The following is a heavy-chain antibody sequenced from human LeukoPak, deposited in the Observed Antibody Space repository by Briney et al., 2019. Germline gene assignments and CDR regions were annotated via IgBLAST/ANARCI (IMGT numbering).Heavy chain of an antibody. V-gene: IGHV3-23*01. J-gene: IGHJ4*02. CDR1: GFTFDDYG. CDR2: ISGSGGST. D-gene: IGHD6-13*01. CDR3: AKIPQQLVLGYFDY. Sequence: GGSLRLSCAASGFTFDDYGMSWVRQAPGRGLEWVSAISGSGGSTYYADSVKGRFTISRDNSKNTLYLQMNSLRAEDTAVYYCAKIPQQLVLGYFDYWGQGTLVTVSS.